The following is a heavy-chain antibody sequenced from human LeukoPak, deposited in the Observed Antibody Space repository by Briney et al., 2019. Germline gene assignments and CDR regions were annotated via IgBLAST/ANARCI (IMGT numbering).Heavy chain of an antibody. Sequence: ASVKVSCKASGGTFSSYAISWVRQAPGQGLEWMGRIIPILGIANYAQKFQGRVTITADKSTSTAYMELSSLRSEDTAVYYCARDPGEMATGHFDYWGQGTLVTVSS. CDR3: ARDPGEMATGHFDY. V-gene: IGHV1-69*04. CDR2: IIPILGIA. CDR1: GGTFSSYA. D-gene: IGHD5-24*01. J-gene: IGHJ4*02.